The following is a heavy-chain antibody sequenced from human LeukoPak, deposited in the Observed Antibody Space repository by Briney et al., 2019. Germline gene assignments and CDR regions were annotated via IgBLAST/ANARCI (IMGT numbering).Heavy chain of an antibody. J-gene: IGHJ4*02. CDR3: ARDRGGKGSAIFY. CDR1: GYNFPSYG. V-gene: IGHV1-18*01. CDR2: IRPHTGET. D-gene: IGHD2-2*01. Sequence: GGSVKVSCKASGYNFPSYGINWVRQAPGQGLEWMGWIRPHTGETNSAQRFQDRVTMTTDTSTTTAYMELRSLRFDDTAVYYCARDRGGKGSAIFYWGQGSLVTVSS.